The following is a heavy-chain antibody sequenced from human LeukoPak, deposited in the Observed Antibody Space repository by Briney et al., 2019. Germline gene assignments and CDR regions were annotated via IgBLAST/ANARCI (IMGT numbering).Heavy chain of an antibody. V-gene: IGHV3-7*03. J-gene: IGHJ3*02. CDR1: GFTFSSYW. D-gene: IGHD3-22*01. CDR2: IKQEGSEK. CDR3: ARGRGYYDSSGYRDAFDI. Sequence: GGSLRLSCAASGFTFSSYWMTWVRQPPGKGLEWVANIKQEGSEKYYVDSVKGRFTISRDNAKNSLYLQMNSLRAEDTALYYCARGRGYYDSSGYRDAFDIWGQGTMVTVSS.